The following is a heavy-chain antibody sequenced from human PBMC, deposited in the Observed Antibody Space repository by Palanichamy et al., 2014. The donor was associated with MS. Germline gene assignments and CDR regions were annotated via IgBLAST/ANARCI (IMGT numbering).Heavy chain of an antibody. D-gene: IGHD1-1*01. Sequence: QVRLQQWGAGLLKPSETLSLTCAVYGGSFSGYSWSWIRQSPGKGLEWIGEVNHSGSTNYNPSLKSRVTILVDTSKNQFSLNLTSVTAADTAVYYCARDSLTTRYYYSGMDVWGQGTTVTVSS. CDR2: VNHSGST. CDR1: GGSFSGYS. CDR3: ARDSLTTRYYYSGMDV. J-gene: IGHJ6*02. V-gene: IGHV4-34*01.